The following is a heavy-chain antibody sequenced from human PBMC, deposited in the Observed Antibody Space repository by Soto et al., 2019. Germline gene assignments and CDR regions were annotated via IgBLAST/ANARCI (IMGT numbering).Heavy chain of an antibody. J-gene: IGHJ5*02. CDR3: DRGGAAGHSSAGGWFDP. Sequence: PSGTLSLTCAVSGGSISSGGYSWSWIRQPPGKGLEWIGYIYHSGSTYYNPSLKSRVTISVDRSKNQFSLKLSSVTAADTAVYYCDRGGAAGHSSAGGWFDPRGQGTLVTVSP. CDR2: IYHSGST. V-gene: IGHV4-30-2*01. D-gene: IGHD3-22*01. CDR1: GGSISSGGYS.